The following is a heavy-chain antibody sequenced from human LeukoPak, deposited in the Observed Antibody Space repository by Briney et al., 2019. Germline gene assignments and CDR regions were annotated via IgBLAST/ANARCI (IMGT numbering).Heavy chain of an antibody. V-gene: IGHV3-66*01. D-gene: IGHD4-17*01. J-gene: IGHJ4*02. CDR2: IYSGDIT. CDR1: GFTVSSNY. CDR3: ARGATTTVTTDY. Sequence: PGGSLRLFCAASGFTVSSNYMSWVRQAPGKGLEWVSVIYSGDITYYADSVKGRFTISRDNSKNTLYLQMNSLRAEDTAVYYCARGATTTVTTDYWGQGTLVTVSS.